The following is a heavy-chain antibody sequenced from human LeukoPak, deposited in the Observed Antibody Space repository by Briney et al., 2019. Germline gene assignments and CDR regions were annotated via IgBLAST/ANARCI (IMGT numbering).Heavy chain of an antibody. D-gene: IGHD3-10*01. J-gene: IGHJ4*02. Sequence: ASVTVSFMASGYTFTNYGISWMRQAPGQGLEWMGWISAYNGDTKYLEKLQGRVTMTTDTSTSTAYMELRSLRSDDTAVYYCARVRGTIGGYFDNWGQGTLVTVSS. CDR2: ISAYNGDT. V-gene: IGHV1-18*01. CDR1: GYTFTNYG. CDR3: ARVRGTIGGYFDN.